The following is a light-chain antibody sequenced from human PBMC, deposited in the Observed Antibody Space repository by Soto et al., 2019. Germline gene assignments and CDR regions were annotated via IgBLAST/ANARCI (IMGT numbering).Light chain of an antibody. J-gene: IGKJ4*01. CDR1: QSVLAN. CDR3: QQYSSWPLT. V-gene: IGKV3-15*01. Sequence: EIVMTQSPATLSVSLGERATLSCRASQSVLANLAWYQQTPGQAPRLLIYSASTRAPGIPARFSASGSGTEFTLSISSLQSEDFAVYYCQQYSSWPLTFGGGTEVGI. CDR2: SAS.